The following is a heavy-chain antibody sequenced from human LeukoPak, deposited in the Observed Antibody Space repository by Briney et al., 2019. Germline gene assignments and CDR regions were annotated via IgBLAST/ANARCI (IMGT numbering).Heavy chain of an antibody. CDR2: ISSSGSTI. CDR3: ARLIVVVPAANDAFDI. D-gene: IGHD2-2*01. J-gene: IGHJ3*02. V-gene: IGHV3-48*04. CDR1: GFTFSSYA. Sequence: GGSLRLSCAASGFTFSSYAMNWVRQAPGKGLEWVSYISSSGSTIYYADSVKGRFTISRDNAKNSLYLQMNSLRAEDTAVYYCARLIVVVPAANDAFDIWGQGTMVTVSS.